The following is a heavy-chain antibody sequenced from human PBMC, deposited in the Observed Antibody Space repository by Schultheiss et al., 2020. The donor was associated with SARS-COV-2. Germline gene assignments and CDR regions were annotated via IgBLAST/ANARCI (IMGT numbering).Heavy chain of an antibody. D-gene: IGHD3-3*01. CDR1: GYTFTGYY. V-gene: IGHV1-2*02. Sequence: ASVKVSCKASGYTFTGYYMHWVRQAPGQGLEWMGWINPNSGGTGYAQKFQGRVTMTRNTSISTAYMELSSLRSEDTAVYYCATARYDFWSGDLDYWGQGTLVTVSS. J-gene: IGHJ4*02. CDR3: ATARYDFWSGDLDY. CDR2: INPNSGGT.